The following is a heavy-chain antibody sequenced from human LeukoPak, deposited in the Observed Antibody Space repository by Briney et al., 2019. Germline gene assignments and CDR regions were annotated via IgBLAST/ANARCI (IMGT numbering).Heavy chain of an antibody. D-gene: IGHD2-2*01. CDR2: ISAYNGNT. Sequence: ASVKVSCKASGYTFTSYGISWVRQAPGQGLEWMGWISAYNGNTNYAQKLQGRVTMTTDTSTSTAYMELRSLRSDDTAVYYCARGEGWYCSSTSCYDTYYYYGMDVWGQGTTVTVSS. J-gene: IGHJ6*02. V-gene: IGHV1-18*01. CDR1: GYTFTSYG. CDR3: ARGEGWYCSSTSCYDTYYYYGMDV.